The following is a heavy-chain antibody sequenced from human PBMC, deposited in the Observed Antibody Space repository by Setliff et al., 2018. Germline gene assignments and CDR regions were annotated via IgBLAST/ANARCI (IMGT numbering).Heavy chain of an antibody. CDR2: ISGSGGST. D-gene: IGHD3-3*01. J-gene: IGHJ5*02. V-gene: IGHV3-23*01. CDR3: SRDAPGEYDFWSGYSRRPWFDP. Sequence: PGGSLRLSCAASGFTFSSYAMSWVRQAPGKGLEWVSVISGSGGSTYYADSVKGRFTISRANSKNTLYLQMNSLIAEDTAVYYCSRDAPGEYDFWSGYSRRPWFDPWGQGTLVTVSS. CDR1: GFTFSSYA.